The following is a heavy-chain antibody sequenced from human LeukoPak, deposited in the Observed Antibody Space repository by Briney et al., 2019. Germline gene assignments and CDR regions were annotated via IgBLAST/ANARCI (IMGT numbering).Heavy chain of an antibody. V-gene: IGHV4-59*01. D-gene: IGHD6-19*01. CDR2: IYYSGST. J-gene: IGHJ3*02. CDR1: GGSISSYY. CDR3: ARGSSGWYQDAFDI. Sequence: SETLSLTCTVSGGSISSYYWSWIRRPPGKGLEWNGYIYYSGSTNYNPTLKSRVTISVDTSKNQFSLKLSSVTAADTAVYYCARGSSGWYQDAFDIWGQGTMVTVSS.